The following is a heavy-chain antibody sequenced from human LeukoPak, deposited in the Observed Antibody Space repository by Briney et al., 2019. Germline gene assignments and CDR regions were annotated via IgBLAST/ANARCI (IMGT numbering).Heavy chain of an antibody. CDR2: ISSVIIYI. CDR3: AREGPMAFDC. D-gene: IGHD5-24*01. V-gene: IGHV3-21*01. CDR1: GSTFSTYN. J-gene: IGHJ4*02. Sequence: GGSLRLSCAASGSTFSTYNINWVGWAPGKGREWGSSISSVIIYIYSADSVKGRFTISTDTAKNSLSLQLNILRAEDTAVYYCAREGPMAFDCWGQGTLVTVSS.